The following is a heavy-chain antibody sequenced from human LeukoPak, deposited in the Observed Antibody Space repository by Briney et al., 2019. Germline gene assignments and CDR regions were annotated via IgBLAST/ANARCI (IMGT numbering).Heavy chain of an antibody. Sequence: SGPTLVNPTQTLTLTCTFSGFSLSTSGVGVGWIRQPPGKALEWLALIYWDDDKRYSPSLKSRLTITKDTSKNQVVLTMTNMDPVDTATYYCAHRTASSSWSQTNWFDPWGQGTLVTVSS. J-gene: IGHJ5*02. V-gene: IGHV2-5*02. CDR1: GFSLSTSGVG. CDR3: AHRTASSSWSQTNWFDP. CDR2: IYWDDDK. D-gene: IGHD6-13*01.